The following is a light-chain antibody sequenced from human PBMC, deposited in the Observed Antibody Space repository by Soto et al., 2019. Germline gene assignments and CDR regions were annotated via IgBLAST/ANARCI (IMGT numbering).Light chain of an antibody. CDR3: HHYGSSRT. CDR1: QSVSSSY. V-gene: IGKV3-20*01. Sequence: EIVLTQSPGTLSLSPGERATLSCRASQSVSSSYLAWYQQKPGQAPRLLIFGASSRATGIPDRFSGSGSGTDFTLTISRLEPEDSAVYYCHHYGSSRTFGGGTKVEIK. J-gene: IGKJ4*01. CDR2: GAS.